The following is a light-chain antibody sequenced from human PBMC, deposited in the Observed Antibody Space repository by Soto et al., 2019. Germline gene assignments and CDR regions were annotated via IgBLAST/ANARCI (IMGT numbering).Light chain of an antibody. CDR1: QSIDTW. Sequence: DIQMTQSPSTLSASVGDRVTITCRASQSIDTWLAWHQQMPGKAPKLLIYGASSSESGVPSRFSGSGSGTDFTLTISSLQPEDFATYYCQHYKMYSPWTFGQGTKVDIK. J-gene: IGKJ1*01. CDR2: GAS. CDR3: QHYKMYSPWT. V-gene: IGKV1-5*01.